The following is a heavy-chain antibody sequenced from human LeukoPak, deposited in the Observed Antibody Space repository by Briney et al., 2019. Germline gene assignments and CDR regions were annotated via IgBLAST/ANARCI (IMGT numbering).Heavy chain of an antibody. CDR3: ARDDRPWMAVAGTDAFDI. CDR2: IWYDGSNK. J-gene: IGHJ3*02. Sequence: RGSLRLSCAASGFTFSSYGMHWVRQAPGKGLEWVAVIWYDGSNKYYADSVKGRFTISRDNSKNTLYLQMNSLRAEDTAVYYCARDDRPWMAVAGTDAFDIWGQGTMVTVSS. D-gene: IGHD6-19*01. V-gene: IGHV3-33*01. CDR1: GFTFSSYG.